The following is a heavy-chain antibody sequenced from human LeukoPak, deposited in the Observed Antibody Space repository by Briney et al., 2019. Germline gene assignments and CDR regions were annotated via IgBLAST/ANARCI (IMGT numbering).Heavy chain of an antibody. D-gene: IGHD5-12*01. CDR3: ARERVDIVATSYFDI. V-gene: IGHV1-2*02. CDR1: GYTFTVYY. Sequence: GASVKVSCKASGYTFTVYYMHWVRQAPGQGLEWMGWINPNSGGTNYAQKFQGRVTMTRDTSISTAYMELSRLRSDDTAVYYCARERVDIVATSYFDIWGQGTMVTVSS. J-gene: IGHJ3*02. CDR2: INPNSGGT.